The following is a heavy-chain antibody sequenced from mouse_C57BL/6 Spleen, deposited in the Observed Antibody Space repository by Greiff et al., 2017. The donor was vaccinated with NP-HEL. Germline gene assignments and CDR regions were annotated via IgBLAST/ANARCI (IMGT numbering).Heavy chain of an antibody. V-gene: IGHV2-2*01. CDR3: ARNDYYYGSSYVCFDY. Sequence: VKLMESGPGLVQPSQSLSITCTVSGFSLTSYGVHWVRQSPGKGLEWLGVIWSGGSTDYNAAFISRLSISKDNSKSQVFFKMNSLQADDTAIYYCARNDYYYGSSYVCFDYWGQGTTLTVSS. J-gene: IGHJ2*01. CDR1: GFSLTSYG. D-gene: IGHD1-1*01. CDR2: IWSGGST.